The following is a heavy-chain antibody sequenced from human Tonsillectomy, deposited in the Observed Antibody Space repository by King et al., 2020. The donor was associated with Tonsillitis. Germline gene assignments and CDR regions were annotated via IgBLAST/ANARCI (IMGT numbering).Heavy chain of an antibody. D-gene: IGHD3-10*01. CDR2: IYYSGST. J-gene: IGHJ3*02. CDR1: GGSISSGAFY. V-gene: IGHV4-31*03. Sequence: LQLQESGPGLVKPSQTLSLNCTVSGGSISSGAFYWNWIRQHPGKGLEWIGYIYYSGSTYYNPSLKSRVTMSVDTSENQFSLKLSSVTAADTAVYYCARAIYYSGSGTYYKNAFDIWGQGTLVTVSS. CDR3: ARAIYYSGSGTYYKNAFDI.